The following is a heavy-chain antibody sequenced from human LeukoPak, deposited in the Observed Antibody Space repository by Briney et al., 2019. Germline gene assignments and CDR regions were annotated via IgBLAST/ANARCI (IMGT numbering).Heavy chain of an antibody. J-gene: IGHJ4*02. V-gene: IGHV3-20*04. CDR2: INWSGGST. CDR3: ARASHYSDSSDYPDY. Sequence: GGSLRLSCAASGFTFDDYGMSWVRHAPGKGLEWVSGINWSGGSTGYADSVKGRFTISRDNAKNSLYLQMNRLRAEDTALYYCARASHYSDSSDYPDYWGQGTLVTVSP. CDR1: GFTFDDYG. D-gene: IGHD3-22*01.